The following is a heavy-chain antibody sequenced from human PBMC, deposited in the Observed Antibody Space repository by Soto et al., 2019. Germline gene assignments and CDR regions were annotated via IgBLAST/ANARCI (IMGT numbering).Heavy chain of an antibody. D-gene: IGHD5-12*01. Sequence: QVQLVESGGGVVQPGRSLRLSCAASGFTFSSYGMHWVRQAPGKGLEWVAVIWYDGSNKYYADSVKGRFTISRDNSKNTLYLQMNSLRAEDTAVYYWARDPASLVDIVATENWFDLWGQGTLVTVSS. J-gene: IGHJ5*02. CDR3: ARDPASLVDIVATENWFDL. CDR1: GFTFSSYG. V-gene: IGHV3-33*01. CDR2: IWYDGSNK.